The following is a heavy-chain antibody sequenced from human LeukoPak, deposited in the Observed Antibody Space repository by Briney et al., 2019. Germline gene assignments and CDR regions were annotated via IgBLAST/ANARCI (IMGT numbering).Heavy chain of an antibody. J-gene: IGHJ4*02. Sequence: GGSLRLSCTASGFDFSRYWMSWVRQAPGKGLEWVANVKYDGSEKWYVSSVNGRFTISRDNAKNSLYLEMNSLRVEDTAVYYCARDPTYYLRYGYFDSWGQGTLVTVSS. CDR1: GFDFSRYW. CDR3: ARDPTYYLRYGYFDS. CDR2: VKYDGSEK. V-gene: IGHV3-7*01. D-gene: IGHD1-26*01.